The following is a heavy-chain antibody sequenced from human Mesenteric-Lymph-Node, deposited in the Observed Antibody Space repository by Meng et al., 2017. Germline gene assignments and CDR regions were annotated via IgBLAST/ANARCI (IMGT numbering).Heavy chain of an antibody. CDR3: TRDPGWGSLDY. Sequence: GESLKISCAASGFTFSGSWMNWVRQAPGKGLECVAMIRPDASVEYYVDSVKGRFTISRDNAKNSLFLQMNSLRAEDTAVYFCTRDPGWGSLDYWGQGTLVTVSS. CDR1: GFTFSGSW. CDR2: IRPDASVE. D-gene: IGHD7-27*01. J-gene: IGHJ4*02. V-gene: IGHV3-7*01.